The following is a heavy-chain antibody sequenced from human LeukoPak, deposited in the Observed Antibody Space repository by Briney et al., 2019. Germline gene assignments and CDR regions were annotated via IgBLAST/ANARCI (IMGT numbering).Heavy chain of an antibody. CDR2: IFYSGTT. V-gene: IGHV4-34*12. D-gene: IGHD3-10*01. CDR3: AREGFTMVRGVPFDY. Sequence: SETLSLTCAVYGGSFSGYYWSWIRQPPGKGLEWIGSIFYSGTTHYNPSLKSRVTISVDTSKNQFSLKVRSVTAADTAVYYCAREGFTMVRGVPFDYWGQGTLVTVSS. J-gene: IGHJ4*02. CDR1: GGSFSGYY.